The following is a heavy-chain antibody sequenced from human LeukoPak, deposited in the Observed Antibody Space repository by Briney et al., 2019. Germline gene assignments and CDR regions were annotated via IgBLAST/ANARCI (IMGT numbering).Heavy chain of an antibody. CDR2: INQDGSEK. D-gene: IGHD3-10*02. Sequence: GGSLRLSCEVSGFPFSTFWLSWFRQVPGKGREWVANINQDGSEKYYVDSVRGRFAISRDNAKNSLYLQMNSLRAEDTAVYYCAELGITMIGGVWGKGTTVTISS. J-gene: IGHJ6*04. CDR3: AELGITMIGGV. CDR1: GFPFSTFW. V-gene: IGHV3-7*01.